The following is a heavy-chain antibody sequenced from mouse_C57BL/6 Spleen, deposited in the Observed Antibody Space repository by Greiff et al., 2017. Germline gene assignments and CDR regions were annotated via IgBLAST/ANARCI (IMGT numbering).Heavy chain of an antibody. Sequence: EVQLQQSGAELVKPGASVKLSCTASGFTFTDYYMHWVKQRPEQGLEWIGRIDPEDGETKYAPKFQGKATITADTSSNTAYLQLSSLTSEDTAVYYCASYCGSSYWYFGGWGTGTTVTVAS. J-gene: IGHJ1*03. V-gene: IGHV14-2*01. CDR3: ASYCGSSYWYFGG. CDR1: GFTFTDYY. D-gene: IGHD1-1*01. CDR2: IDPEDGET.